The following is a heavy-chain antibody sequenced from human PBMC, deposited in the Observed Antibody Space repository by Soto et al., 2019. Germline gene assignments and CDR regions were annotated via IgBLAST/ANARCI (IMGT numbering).Heavy chain of an antibody. CDR2: IWYDGSNK. CDR1: GFTFSSYG. Sequence: GGSLRLSCAASGFTFSSYGMHWVRQAPGKGLEWVAVIWYDGSNKYYADSVKGRFTISRDNSKNTLYLQMNSLRAEDTAVYYCAREMIAAAGTTATIDYWGQGTLVTVSS. V-gene: IGHV3-33*01. CDR3: AREMIAAAGTTATIDY. J-gene: IGHJ4*02. D-gene: IGHD6-13*01.